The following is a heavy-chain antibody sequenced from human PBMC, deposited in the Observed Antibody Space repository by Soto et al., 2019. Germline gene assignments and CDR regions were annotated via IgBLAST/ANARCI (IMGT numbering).Heavy chain of an antibody. CDR1: GGTFSTYT. CDR3: TLGSWSAETFDI. D-gene: IGHD6-13*01. Sequence: QVQLVQSGAEVKKPGSSVKVSCKASGGTFSTYTIIWVRQAPGQGLEWMGRILPMLDITNSAQRFQGRVTITADKSTSTDYLDLSSLRSEDTAVYYCTLGSWSAETFDIWGRGTMVTVSS. CDR2: ILPMLDIT. J-gene: IGHJ3*02. V-gene: IGHV1-69*02.